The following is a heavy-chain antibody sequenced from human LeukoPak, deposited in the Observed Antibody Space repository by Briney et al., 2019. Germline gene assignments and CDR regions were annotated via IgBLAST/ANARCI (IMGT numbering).Heavy chain of an antibody. J-gene: IGHJ4*02. Sequence: PGGSLRLSCAGSGFTFSSHDFHCVRQDPGKGLEWVSYISRSSNTVYYIDSVKGRFTVSRGNAKNSLYLQMSNLRADDTAVYYCAAGLMVPKYYFDNWGQGTLVTVSS. CDR2: ISRSSNTV. CDR1: GFTFSSHD. V-gene: IGHV3-48*01. CDR3: AAGLMVPKYYFDN. D-gene: IGHD2-8*01.